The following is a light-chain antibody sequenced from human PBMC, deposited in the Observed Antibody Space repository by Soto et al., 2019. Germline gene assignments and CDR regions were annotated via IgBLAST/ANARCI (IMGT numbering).Light chain of an antibody. CDR3: MQSTQPRT. Sequence: DLVMTQTPLSLSVTPGQPASISCKSSQSLLHSDGKTYLCWYLQKPGQPPRLLIYEASNRFSGGPDRFNGSGSEKDFTLKISRVEAEDVGVYYCMQSTQPRTFGEGTKVEIK. CDR2: EAS. J-gene: IGKJ1*01. CDR1: QSLLHSDGKTY. V-gene: IGKV2D-29*01.